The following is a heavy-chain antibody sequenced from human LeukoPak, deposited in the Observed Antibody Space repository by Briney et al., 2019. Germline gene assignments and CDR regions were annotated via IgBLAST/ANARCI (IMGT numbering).Heavy chain of an antibody. J-gene: IGHJ4*02. CDR1: GFTFSSYA. Sequence: GGSLRLSCAASGFTFSSYAMSWVRQAPEKELEWVSAISGSGGSTYYADSVKGRFTISRDNSKNTLYLQMNSLRAEDTAVYYCAKAEDIVVVVAATSFDYWGQGTLVTVSS. CDR3: AKAEDIVVVVAATSFDY. CDR2: ISGSGGST. V-gene: IGHV3-23*01. D-gene: IGHD2-15*01.